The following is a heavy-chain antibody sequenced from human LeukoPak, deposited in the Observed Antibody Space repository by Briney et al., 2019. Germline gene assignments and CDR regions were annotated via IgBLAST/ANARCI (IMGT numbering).Heavy chain of an antibody. CDR2: MYTGGSTK. J-gene: IGHJ4*02. CDR3: ATSGGHPKGFDF. Sequence: GGSLRLSCAASGITFNYSYMSWIRQAPGKGLEWISFMYTGGSTKYYADSVKGRFTISRDNAKSSLHLQMNSLSAEDTAVYYCATSGGHPKGFDFWGQGTLVTVSS. V-gene: IGHV3-11*04. CDR1: GITFNYSY. D-gene: IGHD2-15*01.